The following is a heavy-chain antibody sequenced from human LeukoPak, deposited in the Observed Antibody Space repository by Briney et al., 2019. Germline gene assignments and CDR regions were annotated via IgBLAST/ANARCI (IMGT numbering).Heavy chain of an antibody. CDR1: GYTLTELS. CDR2: FDPEDGET. CDR3: ATDPSVDGPLME. D-gene: IGHD6-19*01. Sequence: GASVKVSCKVSGYTLTELSMHWVRQAPGKGLEWMGGFDPEDGETIYAQKFQGRVTMTEDTSTDTAYMELSSLRSDDTAVYYCATDPSVDGPLMEWGQGTVVTVST. J-gene: IGHJ4*02. V-gene: IGHV1-24*01.